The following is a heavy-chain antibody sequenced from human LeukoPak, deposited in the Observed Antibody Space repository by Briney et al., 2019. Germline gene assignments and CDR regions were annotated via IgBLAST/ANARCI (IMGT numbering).Heavy chain of an antibody. CDR3: ARGSSWYYLDY. CDR2: ISHDGSNK. J-gene: IGHJ4*02. Sequence: GGSLRLSCAASGFTFSSYAMHWVRQAPGKGLEWVAVISHDGSNKYYADSVKGRFTTSRDNSKNTLYLQMNSLRAEDTAVYYCARGSSWYYLDYWGQGTLVTVSS. V-gene: IGHV3-30-3*01. D-gene: IGHD6-13*01. CDR1: GFTFSSYA.